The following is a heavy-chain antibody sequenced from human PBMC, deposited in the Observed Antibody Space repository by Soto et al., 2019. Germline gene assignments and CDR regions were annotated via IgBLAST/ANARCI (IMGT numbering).Heavy chain of an antibody. Sequence: ASVKVSCKASGYTFTSYCISWVRQAPGQGLEWMGWISAYNGNTNYAQKLQGRVTMTTDTSTSTAYMELRSLRSDDTAVYYCARDYYYGSGALFNWFDPWGQGTLVTVSS. CDR2: ISAYNGNT. V-gene: IGHV1-18*01. CDR1: GYTFTSYC. J-gene: IGHJ5*02. D-gene: IGHD3-10*01. CDR3: ARDYYYGSGALFNWFDP.